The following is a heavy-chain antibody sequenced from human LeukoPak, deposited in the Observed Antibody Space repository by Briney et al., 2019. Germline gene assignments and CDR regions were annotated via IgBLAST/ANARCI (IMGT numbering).Heavy chain of an antibody. V-gene: IGHV4-59*08. D-gene: IGHD2-8*01. J-gene: IGHJ5*02. CDR1: GGSISAYY. CDR2: FYHSGSS. Sequence: SETLSLTCTVSGGSISAYYWNWIRQPPEKGLEWIGFFYHSGSSDYNPSLKSRLTISMDTPKNQLSLNLTSVTAADTAVYYCARLGFCTKGGCLSDLWGLGTVVTVSS. CDR3: ARLGFCTKGGCLSDL.